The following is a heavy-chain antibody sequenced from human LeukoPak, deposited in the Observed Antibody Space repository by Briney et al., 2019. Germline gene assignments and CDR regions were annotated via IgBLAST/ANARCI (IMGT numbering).Heavy chain of an antibody. J-gene: IGHJ4*02. CDR3: AKDATRTRGGDYFDY. Sequence: SGGSLRLSCAASGFTFSSYGMHWVRQAPGKGLEWVAFIRYDGSNKYYADSVKGRFTISRDNSKNTLYLQMNSLRAEDTAVYYCAKDATRTRGGDYFDYWGQGTLVTVSS. CDR2: IRYDGSNK. D-gene: IGHD2-15*01. V-gene: IGHV3-30*02. CDR1: GFTFSSYG.